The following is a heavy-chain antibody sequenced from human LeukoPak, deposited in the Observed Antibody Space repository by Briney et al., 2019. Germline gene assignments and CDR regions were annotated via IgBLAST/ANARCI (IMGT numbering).Heavy chain of an antibody. CDR1: GFTFSSYW. V-gene: IGHV3-7*01. J-gene: IGHJ4*02. D-gene: IGHD4-17*01. Sequence: GWSLRLSCAASGFTFSSYWMSWVRQAPGKGLEWVANIKQDGSEKYYVDSVKGRFTISRDNAKNSLYLQMNSLRAEDTAVYYCARDQGPYGDYYFDYWGQGTLVTVSS. CDR3: ARDQGPYGDYYFDY. CDR2: IKQDGSEK.